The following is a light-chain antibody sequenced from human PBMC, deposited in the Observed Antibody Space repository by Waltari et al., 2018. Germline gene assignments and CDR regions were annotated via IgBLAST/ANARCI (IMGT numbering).Light chain of an antibody. J-gene: IGKJ2*01. V-gene: IGKV3D-15*01. CDR2: GAS. CDR3: QQYNNWRT. CDR1: HSISRN. Sequence: EVLMTQSPATLSVSPGERATLSCRASHSISRNLAWYQQKPGQAPRLLIYGASTRTPGIPDRFSGSGSGTEFTLSISGVQSEDFGVYYCQQYNNWRTFGQGTRLEI.